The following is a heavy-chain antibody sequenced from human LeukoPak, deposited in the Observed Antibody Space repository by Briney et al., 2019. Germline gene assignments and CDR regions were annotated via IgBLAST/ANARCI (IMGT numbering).Heavy chain of an antibody. CDR3: ARESSGWYQFDY. CDR2: INPSGGST. V-gene: IGHV1-46*01. J-gene: IGHJ4*02. Sequence: ASVKVSCKASGYTFTSYYMHWVRQAPGQGLEWMGIINPSGGSTSYAQKFQGRVAMTRDTSTSTVYMELSSLRSEDTAVYYCARESSGWYQFDYWGQGTLVTVSS. D-gene: IGHD6-19*01. CDR1: GYTFTSYY.